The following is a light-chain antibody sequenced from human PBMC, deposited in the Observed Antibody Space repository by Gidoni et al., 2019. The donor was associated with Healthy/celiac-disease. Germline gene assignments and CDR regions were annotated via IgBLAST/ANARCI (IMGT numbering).Light chain of an antibody. V-gene: IGKV1-5*03. CDR3: QQYNSLGT. CDR1: KSISSW. CDR2: KAS. Sequence: DIQMTQSPSTLSASVGDRVTITCRASKSISSWLAWYQQKPGKAPKLLISKASSLESGVPSRFSGSGSGTEFTLTISSLQPDDFATYYCQQYNSLGTFGQGTKVEIK. J-gene: IGKJ1*01.